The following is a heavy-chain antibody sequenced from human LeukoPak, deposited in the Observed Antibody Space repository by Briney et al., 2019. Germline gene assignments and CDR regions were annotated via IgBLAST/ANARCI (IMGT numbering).Heavy chain of an antibody. Sequence: AASVTVSCKASGGTFSSYAISWVRQAPGQGLEWMGGIIPIFGTANYAQKFQGRVTITADESTSTAYMELSSLRSEDTAVYYCARVGSYDFWSGWYFDYWGQGTLVTVSS. CDR1: GGTFSSYA. V-gene: IGHV1-69*13. CDR2: IIPIFGTA. D-gene: IGHD3-3*01. CDR3: ARVGSYDFWSGWYFDY. J-gene: IGHJ4*02.